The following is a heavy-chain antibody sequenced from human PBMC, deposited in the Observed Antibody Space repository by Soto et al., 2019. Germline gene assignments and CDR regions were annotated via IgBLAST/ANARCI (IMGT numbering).Heavy chain of an antibody. CDR1: WFTFSSYI. V-gene: IGHV3-21*01. CDR3: ERDIPNMPGEDL. Sequence: PGGSLRRSCAASWFTFSSYIMNWVRQAPWKGLEWFSSISSSSTYIYYADSVKGRFTISIDNAKNSLYLQMNSLRAEDTAVYYCERDIPNMPGEDLWAQGTLVTVSS. CDR2: ISSSSTYI. D-gene: IGHD3-16*01. J-gene: IGHJ5*02.